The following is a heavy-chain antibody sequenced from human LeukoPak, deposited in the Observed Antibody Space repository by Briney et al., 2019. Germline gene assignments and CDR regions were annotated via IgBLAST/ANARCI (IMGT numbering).Heavy chain of an antibody. CDR1: GGSISSSSYY. D-gene: IGHD3-22*01. CDR2: IYHSGST. CDR3: ARVPYYYDSSGYCFDY. V-gene: IGHV4-39*07. Sequence: PSETLSLTCTVSGGSISSSSYYWGWIRQPPGKGLEWIGSIYHSGSTYYNPSLKSRVTISVDTSKNQFSLKLSSVTAADTAVYYCARVPYYYDSSGYCFDYWGQGTLVTVSS. J-gene: IGHJ4*02.